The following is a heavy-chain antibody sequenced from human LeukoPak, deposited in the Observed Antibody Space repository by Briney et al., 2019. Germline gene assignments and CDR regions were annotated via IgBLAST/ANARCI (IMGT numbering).Heavy chain of an antibody. CDR2: ISYDGSNK. V-gene: IGHV3-30*18. CDR3: AKDRIQLWTHFNGMDV. J-gene: IGHJ6*02. Sequence: GGSLRLSCAASGFTFSSYGMRWVRQAPGKGLEWVAVISYDGSNKYYADSVKGRFTISRDNSKNTLYLQMNSLRAEDTAVYYCAKDRIQLWTHFNGMDVWGQGTTVTVSS. CDR1: GFTFSSYG. D-gene: IGHD5-18*01.